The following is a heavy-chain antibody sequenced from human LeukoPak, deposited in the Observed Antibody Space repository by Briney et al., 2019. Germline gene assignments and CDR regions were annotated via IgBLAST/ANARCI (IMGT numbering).Heavy chain of an antibody. D-gene: IGHD5-12*01. Sequence: GGSLTLSCQTSGLVLSNYGMHWVRQAPDKGLEWVAYLRYDARNEYYADSVNGRFFISRDNSRNTLYLQMNSLRAEDTGVYSCAKDSNSGYVSVGPDYWGLGTLVNVSS. CDR2: LRYDARNE. J-gene: IGHJ4*02. CDR1: GLVLSNYG. CDR3: AKDSNSGYVSVGPDY. V-gene: IGHV3-30*02.